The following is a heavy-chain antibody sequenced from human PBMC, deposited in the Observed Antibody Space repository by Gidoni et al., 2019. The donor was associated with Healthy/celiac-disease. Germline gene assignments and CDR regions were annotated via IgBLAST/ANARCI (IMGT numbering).Heavy chain of an antibody. D-gene: IGHD3-3*01. CDR3: ARVDDFWSGYYTPPFDY. V-gene: IGHV1-2*06. CDR1: GYTFTGYY. J-gene: IGHJ4*02. CDR2: INPNSGGT. Sequence: QVQLVQSGAEVKKPGASVKVSCKASGYTFTGYYMHWVRQAPGQGLEWMERINPNSGGTNYAQKFQGRVTMTRDTSISTAYMELSRLRSDDTAVYYCARVDDFWSGYYTPPFDYWGQGTLVTVSS.